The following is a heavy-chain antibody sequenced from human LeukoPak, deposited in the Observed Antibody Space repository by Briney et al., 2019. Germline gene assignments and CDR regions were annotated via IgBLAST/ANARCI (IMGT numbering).Heavy chain of an antibody. J-gene: IGHJ5*02. CDR2: INPNSGGT. V-gene: IGHV1-2*02. CDR3: ARDQAPRMITFGGPRRWFDP. D-gene: IGHD3-16*01. CDR1: GYTFTGYC. Sequence: ASVKVSCKASGYTFTGYCMHWVRQAPGQGLEWMGWINPNSGGTNYAQKFQGRVTMTRDTSISTAYMELSRLRSDDTAVYYCARDQAPRMITFGGPRRWFDPWGQGTLVTVSS.